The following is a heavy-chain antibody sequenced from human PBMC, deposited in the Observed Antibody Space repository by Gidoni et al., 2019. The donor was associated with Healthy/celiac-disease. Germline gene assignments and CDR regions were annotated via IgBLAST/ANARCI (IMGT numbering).Heavy chain of an antibody. D-gene: IGHD3-22*01. CDR3: AKDLTYYYDSSGYYND. Sequence: EVQLLESGGGLVQPGGSLRLSCAASGFTFSSYAMSWVRQAPGKGLEWVSAISGSGGSTYYADSVKGRFTISRDNSKNTLYLQMNSLRAEDTAVYCCAKDLTYYYDSSGYYNDWGQGTLVTVSS. CDR1: GFTFSSYA. J-gene: IGHJ4*02. V-gene: IGHV3-23*01. CDR2: ISGSGGST.